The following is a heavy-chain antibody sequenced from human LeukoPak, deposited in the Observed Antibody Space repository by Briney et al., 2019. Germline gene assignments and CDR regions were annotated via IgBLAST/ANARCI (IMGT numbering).Heavy chain of an antibody. CDR3: ARPRVFDPPNIDKFDY. V-gene: IGHV1-69*05. D-gene: IGHD2/OR15-2a*01. J-gene: IGHJ4*02. CDR1: GGTFSSYA. CDR2: IIPIFGTA. Sequence: VASVKVSCKASGGTFSSYAISWVRQAPGQGLEWMGGIIPIFGTANYAQKFQGRVTITTDESTSTAYMELSSLRSEDTAVYYCARPRVFDPPNIDKFDYWGQGTLVTVSS.